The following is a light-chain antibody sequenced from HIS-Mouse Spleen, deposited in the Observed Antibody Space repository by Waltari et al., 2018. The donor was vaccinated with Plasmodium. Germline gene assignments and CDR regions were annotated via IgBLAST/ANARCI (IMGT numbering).Light chain of an antibody. Sequence: EIVMTQSPATLSVSPGERATLSCSASQSVSRNLAWYQQKPGQAPRLLIYGASTRATGIPSRFSGSGSGTEFTLTIGSRQSEDFAVYYCQQYNNWLFTFGPGTKVDI. J-gene: IGKJ3*01. CDR2: GAS. CDR1: QSVSRN. CDR3: QQYNNWLFT. V-gene: IGKV3-15*01.